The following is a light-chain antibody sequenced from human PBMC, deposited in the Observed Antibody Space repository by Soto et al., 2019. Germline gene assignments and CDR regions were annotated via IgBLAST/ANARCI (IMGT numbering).Light chain of an antibody. V-gene: IGKV1-27*01. CDR2: SAS. Sequence: DIQMTQSPSSLSASVGDRVTITCRASQDISAYLAWYQQKPGKVPKLLIYSASTLQSGDPSRFSGSGSGTDFTLTISSRQPEDVATYYCQKFNTAPLTFGQGTRLEIK. J-gene: IGKJ5*01. CDR1: QDISAY. CDR3: QKFNTAPLT.